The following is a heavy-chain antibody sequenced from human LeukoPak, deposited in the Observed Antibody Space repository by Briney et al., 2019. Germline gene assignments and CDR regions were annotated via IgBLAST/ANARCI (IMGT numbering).Heavy chain of an antibody. CDR1: GLTFSSYA. D-gene: IGHD2-2*01. CDR2: ISGSGGTT. Sequence: PGGSLTLSGAAPGLTFSSYAMTWVPLAPGKGLGWVSAISGSGGTTYSADSVKDRFTISRDNSENTLYLQMSSLRVDDTAIYYCAKSRCSTTSCPFDNWGQGTLVTVSS. V-gene: IGHV3-23*01. CDR3: AKSRCSTTSCPFDN. J-gene: IGHJ4*02.